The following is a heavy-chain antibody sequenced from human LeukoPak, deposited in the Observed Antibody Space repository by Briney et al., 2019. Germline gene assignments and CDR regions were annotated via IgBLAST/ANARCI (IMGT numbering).Heavy chain of an antibody. CDR1: GFAFRNYG. CDR3: ARVNSGRNLGDAFDI. J-gene: IGHJ3*02. V-gene: IGHV3-7*01. CDR2: IKEDGSEK. D-gene: IGHD1-26*01. Sequence: PGRSLRLSCAASGFAFRNYGMNWVRQAPGKGLEWVANIKEDGSEKYYVDSVKGRFTISRDNAKKSLYLQMNSLRAEDTAVYYCARVNSGRNLGDAFDIWGQGTMVIVSS.